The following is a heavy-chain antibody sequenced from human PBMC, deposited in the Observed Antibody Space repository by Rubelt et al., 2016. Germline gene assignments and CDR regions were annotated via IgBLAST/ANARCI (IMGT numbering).Heavy chain of an antibody. D-gene: IGHD3-10*01. Sequence: ASVKVSCKASGYTFTSSDINWVRQATGQRLEWMGWMNPHTGNTGYAQKFQGRVTMTRSTSINTAYMELSSLTSEDTAVYYCVRGYYYRSLYYFDYWGQGTLVTVSS. J-gene: IGHJ4*02. V-gene: IGHV1-8*01. CDR1: GYTFTSSD. CDR3: VRGYYYRSLYYFDY. CDR2: MNPHTGNT.